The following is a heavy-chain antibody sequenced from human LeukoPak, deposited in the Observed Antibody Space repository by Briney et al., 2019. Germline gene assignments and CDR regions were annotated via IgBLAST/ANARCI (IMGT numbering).Heavy chain of an antibody. D-gene: IGHD1-26*01. CDR1: GCTFSSYA. Sequence: GGSLRLSCAASGCTFSSYAMSWVRQAPGKGLKWVSAISGSGGSTYYADSVKGRFTISRDNSKNTLYLQMNSLRAEDTAVYYCAKGIVGATGGDDYRGQGTLVTVSS. V-gene: IGHV3-23*01. J-gene: IGHJ4*02. CDR2: ISGSGGST. CDR3: AKGIVGATGGDDY.